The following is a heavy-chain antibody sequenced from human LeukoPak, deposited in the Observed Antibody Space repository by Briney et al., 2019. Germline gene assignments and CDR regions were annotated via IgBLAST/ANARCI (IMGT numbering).Heavy chain of an antibody. CDR2: INHSGST. D-gene: IGHD3-10*01. CDR3: ARGFGYYYGSGIERRLDY. V-gene: IGHV4-34*01. CDR1: GGSFSDYY. J-gene: IGHJ4*02. Sequence: PSETLSLTCAVYGGSFSDYYWSWIRQPPGKGLEWIGEINHSGSTNYNPSLKSRVTISVDTSKNQFSLKLSSVTAADTAVYYCARGFGYYYGSGIERRLDYWGQGTLVTVSS.